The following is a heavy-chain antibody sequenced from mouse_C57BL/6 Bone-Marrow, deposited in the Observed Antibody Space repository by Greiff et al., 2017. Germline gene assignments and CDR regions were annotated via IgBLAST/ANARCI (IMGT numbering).Heavy chain of an antibody. CDR3: ARYYSNYGWFAY. CDR2: IDPSDSYT. J-gene: IGHJ3*01. V-gene: IGHV1-59*01. Sequence: QVQLQQPGAELVRPGTSVKLSCKASGYTFTSYWMHWVKQRPGQGLEWIGVIDPSDSYTNYNQKFKGKATLTVDTSSSTAYMQLSSLTSEDSAVYYCARYYSNYGWFAYWGQGTLVTVSA. CDR1: GYTFTSYW. D-gene: IGHD2-5*01.